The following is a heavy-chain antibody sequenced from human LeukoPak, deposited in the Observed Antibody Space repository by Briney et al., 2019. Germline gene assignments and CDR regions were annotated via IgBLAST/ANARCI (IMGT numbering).Heavy chain of an antibody. Sequence: GGSLRLSCAASGFTFGNYGMSWVRQAPGKGLVWVSRINSDGSSTSYADSVKGRFTISRDNAKNTLYLQMNSLRAEDTAVYYCARDSLPTLNWGDAFDIWGQGTMVTVSS. CDR1: GFTFGNYG. CDR3: ARDSLPTLNWGDAFDI. V-gene: IGHV3-74*01. D-gene: IGHD7-27*01. J-gene: IGHJ3*02. CDR2: INSDGSST.